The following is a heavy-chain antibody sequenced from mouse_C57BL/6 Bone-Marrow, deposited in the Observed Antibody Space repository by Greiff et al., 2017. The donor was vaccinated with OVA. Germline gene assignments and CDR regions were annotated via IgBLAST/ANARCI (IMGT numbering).Heavy chain of an antibody. CDR3: ARDRGGMTVVDYLYYFDY. D-gene: IGHD1-1*01. J-gene: IGHJ2*01. Sequence: EVMLVESGGGLVKPGGSLKLSCAASGFTFSSYAMSWVRQTPEKRLEWVATISDGGSYTYYPDNVKGRFTITRDNAKNNLYLQMSHLTSEDTAMYYCARDRGGMTVVDYLYYFDYWGQGTTLTVSS. V-gene: IGHV5-4*01. CDR2: ISDGGSYT. CDR1: GFTFSSYA.